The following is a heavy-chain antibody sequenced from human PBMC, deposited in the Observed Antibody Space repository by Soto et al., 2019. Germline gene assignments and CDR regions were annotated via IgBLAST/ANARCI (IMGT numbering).Heavy chain of an antibody. CDR1: GGTFSSYA. CDR3: ARRKYSSAPYYYYYGMDV. Sequence: QVQLVQSGAEVKKPGSSVKVSCKASGGTFSSYAISWVRQAPGQGLEWMGGIIPIFGTANYAQKFQGRVTITADKSTRTADKERSSRRSADTAVYYCARRKYSSAPYYYYYGMDVWGQGTTVTVSS. J-gene: IGHJ6*02. CDR2: IIPIFGTA. V-gene: IGHV1-69*06. D-gene: IGHD6-25*01.